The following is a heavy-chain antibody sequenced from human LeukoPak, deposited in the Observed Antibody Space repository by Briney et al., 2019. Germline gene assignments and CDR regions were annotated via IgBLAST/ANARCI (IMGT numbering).Heavy chain of an antibody. D-gene: IGHD3-3*01. CDR3: ARVGGTYYDFWSGCRRSYCEYYMDV. V-gene: IGHV1-69*06. J-gene: IGHJ6*03. CDR1: GGTFSSYA. CDR2: IIPIFGTA. Sequence: GASVRVSCKASGGTFSSYAISWVRQAPGQGLEWMGGIIPIFGTANYAQKFQGRVTITADKSTSTAYMELSSLRSEDTAVYYCARVGGTYYDFWSGCRRSYCEYYMDVWGKGTTVTVSS.